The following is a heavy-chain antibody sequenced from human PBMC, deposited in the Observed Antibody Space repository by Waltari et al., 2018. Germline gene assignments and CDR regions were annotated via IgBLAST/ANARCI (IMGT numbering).Heavy chain of an antibody. CDR1: GFTFGNYD. CDR2: FYSGGTT. J-gene: IGHJ6*03. Sequence: VQLLESGGGLVQPGGSLSLSCAASGFTFGNYDMSWVRQAPGRGLEWVSVFYSGGTTYYADSVKGRFTISRDNSKNTLYLQMNSLRAEDTAVYYCAKDSSPFLEHRVYYYYYMDVWGKGTTVTVSS. CDR3: AKDSSPFLEHRVYYYYYMDV. D-gene: IGHD3-3*01. V-gene: IGHV3-23*03.